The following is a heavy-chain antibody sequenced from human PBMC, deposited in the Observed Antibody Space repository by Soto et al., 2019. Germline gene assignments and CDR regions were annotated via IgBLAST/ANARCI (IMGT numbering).Heavy chain of an antibody. J-gene: IGHJ4*02. Sequence: SETLSLTCAVYGGSFSGYYWSWIRQPLGKGLEWIGEINHSGSTNYNPSLKSRVTISVDTSKNQFSLKLSSVTAADTAVYYCARGERICSSTSCYNPSPDFDYWGQGTLVTVSS. D-gene: IGHD2-2*02. V-gene: IGHV4-34*01. CDR3: ARGERICSSTSCYNPSPDFDY. CDR2: INHSGST. CDR1: GGSFSGYY.